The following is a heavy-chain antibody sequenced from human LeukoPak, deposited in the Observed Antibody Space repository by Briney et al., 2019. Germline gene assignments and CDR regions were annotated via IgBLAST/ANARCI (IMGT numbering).Heavy chain of an antibody. CDR2: IWYDGSNK. D-gene: IGHD2-15*01. CDR1: GFTFSSYA. J-gene: IGHJ3*02. V-gene: IGHV3-33*08. CDR3: AREADCSGGGCYRGAFDT. Sequence: QPGGSLRLSCAASGFTFSSYAMTWVRQAPGKGLEWVAVIWYDGSNKYYGDSVKGRLSISRDNSKNTLFLQMNSLRAEDTAVYYCAREADCSGGGCYRGAFDTWGQGTMVAVSS.